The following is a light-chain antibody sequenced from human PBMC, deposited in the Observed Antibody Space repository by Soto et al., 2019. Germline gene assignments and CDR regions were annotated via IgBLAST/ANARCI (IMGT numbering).Light chain of an antibody. J-gene: IGLJ2*01. Sequence: QSVLTQPPSVSAAPGQKVTISCSGSSYNIDNNYVSWYQQRPGTAPKVLIYDNDKRPSGIPDRFSGSKSGTSATLGITGLQTGDEADYYCATWDSSLTVVVFGGGTKVTVL. CDR2: DND. CDR1: SYNIDNNY. CDR3: ATWDSSLTVVV. V-gene: IGLV1-51*01.